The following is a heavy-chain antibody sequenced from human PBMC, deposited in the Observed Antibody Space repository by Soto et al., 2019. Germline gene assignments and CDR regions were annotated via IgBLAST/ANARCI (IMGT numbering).Heavy chain of an antibody. CDR2: IIPMVDMS. CDR3: ATSYGSGSRAFDY. V-gene: IGHV1-69*02. D-gene: IGHD3-10*01. CDR1: GGTFNFYT. Sequence: QVQLVQSGAEVKKPGSSVKVSCKASGGTFNFYTINWVRQAPGQRLEWMGRIIPMVDMSNYAQRFQGRVTXTXDXTTTPAHMVLSSLGSDDTAVYYCATSYGSGSRAFDYWGQGTLVTVSS. J-gene: IGHJ4*02.